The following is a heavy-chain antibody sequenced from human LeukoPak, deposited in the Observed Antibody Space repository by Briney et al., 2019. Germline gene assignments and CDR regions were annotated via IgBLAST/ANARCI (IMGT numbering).Heavy chain of an antibody. V-gene: IGHV3-23*01. Sequence: PGGSLRLSCAASGFTFSSYAMSWVRQALGQGLERVSAISGSRGSTYYADSVKGRFTISRDNSKNTLYLQMNSLRAEDTAVYYCAKDNSGYGSGSYYNYWGQGTLVTVSS. CDR2: ISGSRGST. CDR1: GFTFSSYA. CDR3: AKDNSGYGSGSYYNY. J-gene: IGHJ4*02. D-gene: IGHD3-10*01.